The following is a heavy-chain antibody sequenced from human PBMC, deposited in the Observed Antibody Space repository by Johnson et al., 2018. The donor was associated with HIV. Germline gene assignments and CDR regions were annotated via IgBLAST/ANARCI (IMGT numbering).Heavy chain of an antibody. CDR1: GFTFSSYA. Sequence: QVQLVESGGGVVQPGRSLRLSCAASGFTFSSYAMHWVRQAPGKGLAWVAIISYDGNNKYYTDPVKGRFTISRDNSKNTLYLQMNSLRAEDTAIYYCARPSVITTLTTTPWAFDIWGQGTMVTVSS. D-gene: IGHD4-17*01. J-gene: IGHJ3*02. CDR3: ARPSVITTLTTTPWAFDI. CDR2: ISYDGNNK. V-gene: IGHV3-30*04.